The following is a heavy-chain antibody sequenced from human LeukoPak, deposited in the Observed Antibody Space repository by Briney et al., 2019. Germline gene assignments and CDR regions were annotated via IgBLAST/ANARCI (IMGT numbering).Heavy chain of an antibody. CDR1: GGSISGYY. D-gene: IGHD3-3*01. CDR2: IHSTGRS. CDR3: ARVRPGSGGYYSLDV. J-gene: IGHJ6*02. Sequence: PSETLSLTCIVSGGSISGYYWTWIRQPSGKGLQWVGFIHSTGRSEYNPSLESRVTISVDTSKNQFSLNLSSVTAADTAVYYCARVRPGSGGYYSLDVWGQGTTVTVSS. V-gene: IGHV4-59*08.